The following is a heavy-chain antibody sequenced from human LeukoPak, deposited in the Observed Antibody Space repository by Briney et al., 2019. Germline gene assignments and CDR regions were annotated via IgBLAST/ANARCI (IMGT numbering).Heavy chain of an antibody. CDR3: AELGITRIGGV. J-gene: IGHJ6*04. CDR2: ISSSGSTI. V-gene: IGHV3-48*03. D-gene: IGHD3-10*02. Sequence: GGSLRLSCAASGFTFSIYEMNWVRQAPGEGLEWVSYISSSGSTIYYADSVKGRFTISRDNAKNTLYLQMNSLRAEDTAVYYCAELGITRIGGVWGKGTTVTISS. CDR1: GFTFSIYE.